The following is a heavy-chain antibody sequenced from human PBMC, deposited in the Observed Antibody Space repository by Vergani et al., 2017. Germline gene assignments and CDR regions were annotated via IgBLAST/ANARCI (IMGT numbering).Heavy chain of an antibody. CDR1: GGSFSGYY. Sequence: QVQLQQWGAGLLKPSETLSLTCAVYGGSFSGYYWSWIRQPPGKGLDWIGEINHSGSTNYNPSLKIRVTISVDTSKKQCSLKLSSVTAADTAVYDCGRVAGAFGCREYYYYYMDVWGEGTTVTV. D-gene: IGHD3-16*01. CDR2: INHSGST. CDR3: GRVAGAFGCREYYYYYMDV. J-gene: IGHJ6*03. V-gene: IGHV4-34*01.